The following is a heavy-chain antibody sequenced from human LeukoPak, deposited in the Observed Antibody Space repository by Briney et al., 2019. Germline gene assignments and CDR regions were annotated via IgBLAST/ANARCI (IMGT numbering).Heavy chain of an antibody. CDR1: GDTFISYY. CDR2: INPSGGSI. Sequence: ASVKVSCKASGDTFISYYMHWVRQAPGQGREWMGIINPSGGSISYAQKFQGRVTMTRDMSTSTVYMELSSLRSEDTAVYYCARGRHYYESSDYYYEGDAFDVWGQGTMVTVSS. CDR3: ARGRHYYESSDYYYEGDAFDV. D-gene: IGHD3-22*01. J-gene: IGHJ3*01. V-gene: IGHV1-46*01.